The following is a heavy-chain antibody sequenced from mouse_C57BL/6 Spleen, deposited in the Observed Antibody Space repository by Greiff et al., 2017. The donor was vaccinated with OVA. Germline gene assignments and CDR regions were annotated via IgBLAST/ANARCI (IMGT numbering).Heavy chain of an antibody. D-gene: IGHD1-1*01. Sequence: VQLQEPGAELVRPGASVTLSCKASGYTFTDYEMHWVKQTPVHGLEWIGAIDPETGGTDYNQKFKGKAILTADKSSSTAYMELSSLTSEDSAVYYGTRGEGYYYGSCYDDWGQGTTLTVSS. V-gene: IGHV1-15*01. CDR3: TRGEGYYYGSCYDD. J-gene: IGHJ2*01. CDR2: IDPETGGT. CDR1: GYTFTDYE.